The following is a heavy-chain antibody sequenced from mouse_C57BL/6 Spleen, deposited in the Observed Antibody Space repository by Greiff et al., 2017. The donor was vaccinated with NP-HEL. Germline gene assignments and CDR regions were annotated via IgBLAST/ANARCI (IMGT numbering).Heavy chain of an antibody. J-gene: IGHJ2*01. CDR1: GYSITSGYY. Sequence: VQLQQSGPGLVKPSQSLSLTCSVTGYSITSGYYWNWIRQFPGNKLEWMGYISYDGSNNYNPSLKNRISITRDTSKNQFFLKLNSVTTEDTATYYCARDGGLPLDYWGQGTTLTVSS. CDR2: ISYDGSN. CDR3: ARDGGLPLDY. D-gene: IGHD2-2*01. V-gene: IGHV3-6*01.